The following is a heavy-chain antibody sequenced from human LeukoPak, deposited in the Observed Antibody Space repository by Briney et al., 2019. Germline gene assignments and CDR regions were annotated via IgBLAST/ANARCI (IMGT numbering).Heavy chain of an antibody. D-gene: IGHD3-22*01. J-gene: IGHJ4*02. Sequence: GASVKVSCKVSGYTLTELSMHWVRQAPGKGLEWMGGFDPEDGETIYAQKFQGRVTMTEDTSTDTAYMELSSLRSEDTAVYYCATEPIYYYDSRETGYYFDYWGQGTLVTVSS. CDR3: ATEPIYYYDSRETGYYFDY. CDR2: FDPEDGET. V-gene: IGHV1-24*01. CDR1: GYTLTELS.